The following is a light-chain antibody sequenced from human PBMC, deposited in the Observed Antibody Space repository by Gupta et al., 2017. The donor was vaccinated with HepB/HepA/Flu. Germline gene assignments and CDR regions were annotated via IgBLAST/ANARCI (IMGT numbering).Light chain of an antibody. J-gene: IGKJ2*01. CDR2: WAS. V-gene: IGKV4-1*01. CDR1: QSVLVSSSNKNF. CDR3: RQEYEIPHT. Sequence: DIVMTQSPDSLAVSLGERATINCKSSQSVLVSSSNKNFLTWYQQRPGQPPKLLIYWASTRQSGVPHRFSSSGSSAAFTLTIISRQAADVAVYYCRQEYEIPHTFGQGTKLEIK.